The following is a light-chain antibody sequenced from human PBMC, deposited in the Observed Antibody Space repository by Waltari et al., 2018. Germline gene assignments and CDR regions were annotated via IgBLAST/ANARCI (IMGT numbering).Light chain of an antibody. CDR1: QRVGRT. CDR3: QKYGTRPAT. J-gene: IGKJ1*01. CDR2: DAS. V-gene: IGKV3-20*01. Sequence: EIVLTQSPGSLSLSPGDRATLSCRASQRVGRTLAWYQQRTGQAPRLLIYDASSRATGIPDRFSGSGSGTDFSLTISRLEPEDFAVYYCQKYGTRPATFGQGTKVEVK.